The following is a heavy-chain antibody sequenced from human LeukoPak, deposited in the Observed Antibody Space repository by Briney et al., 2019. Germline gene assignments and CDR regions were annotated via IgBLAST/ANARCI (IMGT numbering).Heavy chain of an antibody. CDR2: IYHSGST. D-gene: IGHD1-26*01. CDR3: ARRISGAWFDP. CDR1: GFSISSGYY. V-gene: IGHV4-38-2*02. J-gene: IGHJ5*02. Sequence: SETLSLTCSVSGFSISSGYYWGWIRQPPGKGLDWIGIIYHSGSTYYNPSLKSRVTMSVDTSKNQFSLKLSSVTAADTAVYYCARRISGAWFDPWGQRTLVTVSS.